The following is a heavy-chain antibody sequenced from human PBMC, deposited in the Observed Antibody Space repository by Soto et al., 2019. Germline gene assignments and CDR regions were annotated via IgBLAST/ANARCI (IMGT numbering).Heavy chain of an antibody. Sequence: QVQLVQSGAEIKKPGASVKVSCKASGYTFTDYDLYWVRQAPGQGLEWMGRLNPDSGSTVNGQKFRTRVSMTMNTSINTAYLELDSLRSEDTAVYYCARAQVGDSWSGSYKGWLDPWGQGTLVTVSP. V-gene: IGHV1-8*02. J-gene: IGHJ5*02. CDR3: ARAQVGDSWSGSYKGWLDP. CDR1: GYTFTDYD. D-gene: IGHD3-3*01. CDR2: LNPDSGST.